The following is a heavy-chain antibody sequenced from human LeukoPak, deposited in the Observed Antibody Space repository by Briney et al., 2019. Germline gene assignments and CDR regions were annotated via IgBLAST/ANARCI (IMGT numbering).Heavy chain of an antibody. D-gene: IGHD4-17*01. Sequence: LSLTCTVSGGSISSYYWSWIRQPPGKGLEWVSGISWNSGKIGYADSVKGRFTISRDNAKNSLYLQMNSLRTEDMALYYCVRDISATVTSEFSYWGQGTLVTVSS. J-gene: IGHJ4*02. V-gene: IGHV3-9*03. CDR2: ISWNSGKI. CDR3: VRDISATVTSEFSY. CDR1: GGSISSYY.